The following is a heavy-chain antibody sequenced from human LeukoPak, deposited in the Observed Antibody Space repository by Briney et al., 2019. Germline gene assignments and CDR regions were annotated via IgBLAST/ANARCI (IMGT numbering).Heavy chain of an antibody. CDR3: ARGERDYGDYPDPPYYMDV. D-gene: IGHD4-17*01. Sequence: PSETLCLTCTVSGVTISSYSWSWIRQPPGKGLEWIGYIYYSGSTNYNPSLKSRVTISVDTSKNQFSLKLSSVTAADTAVYYCARGERDYGDYPDPPYYMDVWGKGNTVTVSS. J-gene: IGHJ6*03. CDR1: GVTISSYS. CDR2: IYYSGST. V-gene: IGHV4-59*01.